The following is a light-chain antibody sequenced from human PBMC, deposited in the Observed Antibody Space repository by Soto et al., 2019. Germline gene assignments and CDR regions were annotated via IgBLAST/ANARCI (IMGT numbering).Light chain of an antibody. Sequence: EIVLTQSPGTLSLSPGERATLSCRASESVSSNYLAWYQQKPGQAPRLLIYGASTRATGVPDRFSGSASGTDFTLSISRLEPEDFAVYYCQQYGGSPRTFGQGTKVEIK. CDR2: GAS. J-gene: IGKJ1*01. CDR3: QQYGGSPRT. V-gene: IGKV3-20*01. CDR1: ESVSSNY.